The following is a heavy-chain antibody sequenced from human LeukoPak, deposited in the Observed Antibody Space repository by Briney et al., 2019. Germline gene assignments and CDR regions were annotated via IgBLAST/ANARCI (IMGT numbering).Heavy chain of an antibody. Sequence: SETLSLTCTVSGGSISSSSYYWGWIRQPPGKGLEWIGSIYYSGSTYYNPSLKSRVTISVDTSKNQFSLKPSSVTAADTAVYYCARASPSYDSWGQGTLVTVPS. CDR3: ARASPSYDS. CDR1: GGSISSSSYY. J-gene: IGHJ5*01. CDR2: IYYSGST. V-gene: IGHV4-39*07.